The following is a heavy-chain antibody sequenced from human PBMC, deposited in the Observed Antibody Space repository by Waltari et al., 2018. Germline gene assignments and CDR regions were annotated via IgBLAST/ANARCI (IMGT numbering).Heavy chain of an antibody. V-gene: IGHV3-74*03. CDR1: GFTLSIYR. D-gene: IGHD3-16*01. Sequence: EVQLVESGGGLVQPGGSLRLSCAVSGFTLSIYRKHWVRQAPGKGLVWVSRVNNDERDTTYADSVKGRFTISRDNAKNTLYLEMNSLRAEDTAVYYCARDNGLSFDYWGQGTLVTVSS. CDR3: ARDNGLSFDY. J-gene: IGHJ4*02. CDR2: VNNDERDT.